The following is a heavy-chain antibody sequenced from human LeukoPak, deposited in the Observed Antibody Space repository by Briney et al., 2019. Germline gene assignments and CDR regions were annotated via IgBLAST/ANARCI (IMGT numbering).Heavy chain of an antibody. CDR2: INPNSGGT. CDR3: ANHHCTNGVCPGYYYYYYYMDV. J-gene: IGHJ6*03. D-gene: IGHD2-8*01. CDR1: GYTFTGYY. Sequence: GASVKVSCKASGYTFTGYYMHWVRQAPGQGREWMGWINPNSGGTNYAQKFQGRVTMTRDTSISTAYMELSSLRSEDTAVYYCANHHCTNGVCPGYYYYYYYMDVWGKGTTVTVSS. V-gene: IGHV1-2*02.